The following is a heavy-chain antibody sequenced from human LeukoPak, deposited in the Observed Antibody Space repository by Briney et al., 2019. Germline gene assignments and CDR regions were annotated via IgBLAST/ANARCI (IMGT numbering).Heavy chain of an antibody. Sequence: PGGSLRLSCAASGFTFNNAWMSWVRQAPGTGLEWVGRIKSKTDGATKHYAAPVKGRFTISRDDSKNTLYLQMNSLNTEDTAVYYCTTLSFYGDYGHIDSWGRGTLVTVSS. CDR1: GFTFNNAW. CDR2: IKSKTDGATK. D-gene: IGHD4-17*01. CDR3: TTLSFYGDYGHIDS. V-gene: IGHV3-15*01. J-gene: IGHJ4*02.